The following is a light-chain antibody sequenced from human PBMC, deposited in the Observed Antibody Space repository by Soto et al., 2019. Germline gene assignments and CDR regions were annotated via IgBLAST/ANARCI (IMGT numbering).Light chain of an antibody. CDR1: SSDVGGYDY. J-gene: IGLJ2*01. Sequence: QSALTQPPSASGSPGQSVTISCTGTSSDVGGYDYVSWHQHHPDKAPELMIYEVSKRPSGVPDRFSGSKSGNTASLTVSRLQAEYEADYYCSSYAGNNNVVFGGGTKVTVL. CDR3: SSYAGNNNVV. V-gene: IGLV2-8*01. CDR2: EVS.